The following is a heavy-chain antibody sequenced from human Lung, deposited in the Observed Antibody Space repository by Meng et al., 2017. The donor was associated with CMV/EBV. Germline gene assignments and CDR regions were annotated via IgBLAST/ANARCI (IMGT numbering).Heavy chain of an antibody. CDR2: VDGAEAGI. CDR1: GFAFKNFW. Sequence: GESPKISCEASGFAFKNFWMHWVRQDPGKGLLWVSRVDGAEAGIMYADSVKGRFTISSDPARNTVYLQKNNVRVDDTAVYYCVRDRGLGGIASWGQGTMVTGSS. J-gene: IGHJ4*02. V-gene: IGHV3-74*03. CDR3: VRDRGLGGIAS. D-gene: IGHD3-10*01.